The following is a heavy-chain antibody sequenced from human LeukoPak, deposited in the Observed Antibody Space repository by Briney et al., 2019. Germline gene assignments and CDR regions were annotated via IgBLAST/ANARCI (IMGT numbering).Heavy chain of an antibody. Sequence: ASVKVSCKASGYTFTGYYMHWVRQAPGQGLEWMGWINPNRGGTNYAQKFQGWVTMTRDTSISTAYMELSRLRSDDTAVYYCARGPRPYYDILTGPKIDAFDIWGQGTMVTVSS. D-gene: IGHD3-9*01. CDR2: INPNRGGT. CDR1: GYTFTGYY. J-gene: IGHJ3*02. CDR3: ARGPRPYYDILTGPKIDAFDI. V-gene: IGHV1-2*04.